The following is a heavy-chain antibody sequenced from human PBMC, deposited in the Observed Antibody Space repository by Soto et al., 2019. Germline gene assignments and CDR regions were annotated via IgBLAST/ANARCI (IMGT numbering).Heavy chain of an antibody. CDR1: GGSVSSGGYY. Sequence: TLSLTCTVSGGSVSSGGYYWSWIRQHPGKGLEWIGYINYSGRTYYNPSLKSRVTISVDTSKNQFSLKLSPVTAADTAVYYCARDLSRRWSGEMSGMDVWGQGTTVTVSS. CDR3: ARDLSRRWSGEMSGMDV. CDR2: INYSGRT. J-gene: IGHJ6*02. D-gene: IGHD3-10*01. V-gene: IGHV4-31*03.